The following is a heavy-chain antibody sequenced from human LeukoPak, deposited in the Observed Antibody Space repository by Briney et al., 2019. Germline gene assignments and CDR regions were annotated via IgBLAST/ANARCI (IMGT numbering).Heavy chain of an antibody. V-gene: IGHV3-30-3*01. Sequence: GRSLRLSCAASGFTFSDYAIHWVRQAPGKGLEWVAVISYDGSIKFSADSVKGRFTISRDNSKNTLYLQMNSLRDEDTAVYYCASDSIATGGTVHNWFDPWGQGTLVTVSS. D-gene: IGHD6-13*01. CDR2: ISYDGSIK. CDR1: GFTFSDYA. J-gene: IGHJ5*02. CDR3: ASDSIATGGTVHNWFDP.